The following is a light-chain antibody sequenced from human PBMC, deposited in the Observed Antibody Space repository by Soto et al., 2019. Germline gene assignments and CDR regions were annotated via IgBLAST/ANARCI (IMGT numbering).Light chain of an antibody. Sequence: QSALTQPASVSGSAGQSITIYCSGTMRDVGAYNLVSWYQQHPGTAPKLIIYEVRNRPSGISSRFSGSRSGNTASLTISGPQSEDEGDYNFSAYTPRRTLVFGGGTKRTVL. J-gene: IGLJ3*02. CDR2: EVR. V-gene: IGLV2-14*01. CDR1: MRDVGAYNL. CDR3: SAYTPRRTLV.